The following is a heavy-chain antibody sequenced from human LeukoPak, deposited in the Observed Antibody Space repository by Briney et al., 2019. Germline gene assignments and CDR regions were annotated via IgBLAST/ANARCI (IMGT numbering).Heavy chain of an antibody. CDR3: ARGSYYYYMDV. CDR2: IGTAGDT. V-gene: IGHV3-13*01. CDR1: GFTFSSYD. J-gene: IGHJ6*03. Sequence: GGSLRLSCAASGFTFSSYDMHWVRQATGKGLEWVSAIGTAGDTYYPGSVKGRFTISRENAKNSLYLQMNSLRAGDTAAYYCARGSYYYYMDVWGKGTTVTVSS.